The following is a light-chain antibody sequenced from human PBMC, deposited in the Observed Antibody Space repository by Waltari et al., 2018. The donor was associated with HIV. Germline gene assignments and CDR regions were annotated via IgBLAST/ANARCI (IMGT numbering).Light chain of an antibody. V-gene: IGLV2-23*02. CDR1: SSDVGAYDY. CDR2: YVN. CDR3: CSYAGIRTLV. Sequence: QSALTQPASVSGSPGQSITISCTGTSSDVGAYDYVSWYQQYPGKAPKFMISYVNKRPSGVSRRFSGSKSGNTASLTISVLQAEDEADYYCCSYAGIRTLVFGGGTKVTVL. J-gene: IGLJ3*02.